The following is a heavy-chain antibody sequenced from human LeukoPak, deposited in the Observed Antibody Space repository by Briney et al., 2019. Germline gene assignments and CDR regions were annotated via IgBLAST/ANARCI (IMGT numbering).Heavy chain of an antibody. J-gene: IGHJ4*02. CDR2: ISSSSSYI. V-gene: IGHV3-21*01. Sequence: GGSLRLSCAASGFTFSSYSMNWVRQAPGKGLEWVSSISSSSSYINYADSVRGRFTISRDNAKNSLFLQMDSLRGEDTAVYYCARGAERSGYDYWGQGTLVTVAS. CDR1: GFTFSSYS. CDR3: ARGAERSGYDY. D-gene: IGHD3-22*01.